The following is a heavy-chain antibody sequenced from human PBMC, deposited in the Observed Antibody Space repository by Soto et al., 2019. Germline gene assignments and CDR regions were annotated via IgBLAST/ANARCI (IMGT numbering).Heavy chain of an antibody. J-gene: IGHJ4*02. CDR3: AKRSSSSTFDY. CDR2: ISGSDDST. D-gene: IGHD6-6*01. Sequence: EVQLLEAGGGLVQPGECLRLSCAASGFTFSSYAMSWVGEAPGKGLEWVSVISGSDDSTYYADSVKGRFTISRDNSKNTLYLQMNSLRAEDTAVYYCAKRSSSSTFDYWGQGTLVTVSS. V-gene: IGHV3-23*01. CDR1: GFTFSSYA.